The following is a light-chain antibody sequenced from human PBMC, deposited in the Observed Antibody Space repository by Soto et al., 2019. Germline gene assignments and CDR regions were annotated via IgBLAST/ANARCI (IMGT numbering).Light chain of an antibody. CDR2: EAS. CDR3: QQRSNWPLT. V-gene: IGKV3-11*01. Sequence: EVLMTQSPATLSVSPGERATLSCRASQSVSSNLAWYKQKPGQAPRLLIYEASNRATGIPARFSASGSGTDFTLTISSLEPEDFAVYYCQQRSNWPLTFGQGTRLEI. J-gene: IGKJ5*01. CDR1: QSVSSN.